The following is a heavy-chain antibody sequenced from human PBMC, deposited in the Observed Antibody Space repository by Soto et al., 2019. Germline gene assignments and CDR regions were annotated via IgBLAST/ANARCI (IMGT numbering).Heavy chain of an antibody. CDR2: ISSSGSTI. CDR3: AKDYKGGYYYYGMDV. J-gene: IGHJ6*02. D-gene: IGHD3-10*01. CDR1: GFTFSSYE. Sequence: GGSLRLSCAASGFTFSSYEMNWVRQAPGKGLEWVSYISSSGSTIYYAASVKGRFTISRDNANNSLYLQMNSLSAEDTAVYYCAKDYKGGYYYYGMDVWGQGTTVTVSS. V-gene: IGHV3-48*03.